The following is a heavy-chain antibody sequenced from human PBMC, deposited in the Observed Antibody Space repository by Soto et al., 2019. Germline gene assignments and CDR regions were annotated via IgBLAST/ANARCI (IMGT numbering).Heavy chain of an antibody. Sequence: ASVKVSCKACGGTFSSYAIRWVRQAPGPGLEWMGGIIPIFGTANYAQKFQGRVTITADKSTSTAYMELSSLRSEDTAVYYCASDRRGQQLALQRFDPWGQGTLVTVSS. V-gene: IGHV1-69*06. CDR1: GGTFSSYA. J-gene: IGHJ5*02. CDR3: ASDRRGQQLALQRFDP. D-gene: IGHD6-13*01. CDR2: IIPIFGTA.